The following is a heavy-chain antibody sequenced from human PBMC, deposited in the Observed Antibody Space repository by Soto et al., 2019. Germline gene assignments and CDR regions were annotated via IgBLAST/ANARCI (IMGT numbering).Heavy chain of an antibody. J-gene: IGHJ6*02. V-gene: IGHV3-74*01. D-gene: IGHD5-12*01. Sequence: EVQLVESGGGLVQPGGSLRLSCAAPGFTFGSYWMHWVRQAPGKGLVWVSHISIDGSRTTYADSVKGRFTISRDNAKSTLYLLMNSLRAEETAVYYCVRAPPVYSLGYGYSGMDVWGQGNTVTV. CDR3: VRAPPVYSLGYGYSGMDV. CDR1: GFTFGSYW. CDR2: ISIDGSRT.